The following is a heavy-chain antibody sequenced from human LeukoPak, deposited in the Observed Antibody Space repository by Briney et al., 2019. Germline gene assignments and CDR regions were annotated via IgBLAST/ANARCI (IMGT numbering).Heavy chain of an antibody. V-gene: IGHV1-18*01. D-gene: IGHD4-11*01. CDR2: ISAYDNNT. J-gene: IGHJ4*02. Sequence: ASVKVSCKASGYNFNRYGLTRVRQAPGQGLEWMGWISAYDNNTNYEQKFQDRLTVTTDTSTSTLYMELRSLRSDDTAVYYCARARLPNAYFDYWGQGTLVTVSS. CDR3: ARARLPNAYFDY. CDR1: GYNFNRYG.